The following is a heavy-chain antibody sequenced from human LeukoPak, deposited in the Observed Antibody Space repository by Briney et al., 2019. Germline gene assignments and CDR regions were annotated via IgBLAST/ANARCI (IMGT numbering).Heavy chain of an antibody. CDR2: IYTSGST. D-gene: IGHD1-1*01. Sequence: PSETLSLTCTVSGGSISSYDWSWVRQPAGKGLEWIGRIYTSGSTNYNPSLKSRVTMSVDTSKNQFSLKLSSVTAADTAVYYCARDKVQLEPGAAFDIWGQGTMVTVSS. CDR1: GGSISSYD. J-gene: IGHJ3*02. CDR3: ARDKVQLEPGAAFDI. V-gene: IGHV4-4*07.